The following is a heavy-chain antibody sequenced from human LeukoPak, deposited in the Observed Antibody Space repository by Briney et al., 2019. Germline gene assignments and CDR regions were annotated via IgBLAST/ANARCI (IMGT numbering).Heavy chain of an antibody. D-gene: IGHD6-19*01. Sequence: GGSLRLSCAASGSTFSSYNMNWVRQAPGKGLEWVSYITTSSTFIYYADSVKGRFTISRDNANNSLYLQMNSLRAEDTAVYYCARASGATVDYWGQGTLVTVSS. J-gene: IGHJ4*02. CDR3: ARASGATVDY. CDR1: GSTFSSYN. CDR2: ITTSSTFI. V-gene: IGHV3-21*01.